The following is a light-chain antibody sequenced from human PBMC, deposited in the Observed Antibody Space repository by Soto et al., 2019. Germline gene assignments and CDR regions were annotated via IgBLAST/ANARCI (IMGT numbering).Light chain of an antibody. CDR3: CSFGGSYTGV. CDR2: DVS. J-gene: IGLJ1*01. Sequence: QSALTQPRSVSGSPGQSVSISVTGTSSDVGRYNYVSWYQQHPDKAPKLMIYDVSERPSGVPVRFSGSKSGNTASLTITGLQGEDEADYYCCSFGGSYTGVFGTGTKVTVL. CDR1: SSDVGRYNY. V-gene: IGLV2-11*01.